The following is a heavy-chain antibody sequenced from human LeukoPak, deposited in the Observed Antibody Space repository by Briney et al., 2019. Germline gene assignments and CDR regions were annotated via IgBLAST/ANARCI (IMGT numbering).Heavy chain of an antibody. Sequence: GGSLRLSCAASGFTFSTYRMNWVRQAPGKGLEWVSDISGSSSTVNYADSVKGRFTISRDNAKSSLYLQMNSLRAEDTGVYYCARNLPAADYWGQGTLVTVSS. J-gene: IGHJ4*02. D-gene: IGHD2-2*01. CDR3: ARNLPAADY. V-gene: IGHV3-48*01. CDR1: GFTFSTYR. CDR2: ISGSSSTV.